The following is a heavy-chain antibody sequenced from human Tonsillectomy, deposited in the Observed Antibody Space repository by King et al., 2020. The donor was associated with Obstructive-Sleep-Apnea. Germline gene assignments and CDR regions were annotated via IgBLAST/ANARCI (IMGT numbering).Heavy chain of an antibody. CDR2: ISSSGGYT. Sequence: HVQLVESGGGLVKPGGSLRLSCAASGFTFSDYYMSWIRQAPGKGLEWVSYISSSGGYTNYADSVKGRFTISRDNAKNSLYLQMNSLRAEDTAVYYCARGPPFLYGSGSYYHYFGDHWGQGTLVTVSS. CDR1: GFTFSDYY. V-gene: IGHV3-11*06. CDR3: ARGPPFLYGSGSYYHYFGDH. J-gene: IGHJ4*02. D-gene: IGHD3-10*01.